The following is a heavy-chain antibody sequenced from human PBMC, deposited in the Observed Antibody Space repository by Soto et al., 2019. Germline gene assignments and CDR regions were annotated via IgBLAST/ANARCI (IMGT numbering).Heavy chain of an antibody. Sequence: QVQLVQSGAEVKKPGSSVKVSCKASGGTFTTYAISWVRQAPGQGLEWMGGIIPIFGTANYAQKFQGRVTINADESTGTAYMELSSLRSEDTAVYYCARDLIAARRRVFYYYGMDVWGQGTTFTVSS. J-gene: IGHJ6*02. CDR1: GGTFTTYA. D-gene: IGHD6-6*01. CDR2: IIPIFGTA. CDR3: ARDLIAARRRVFYYYGMDV. V-gene: IGHV1-69*01.